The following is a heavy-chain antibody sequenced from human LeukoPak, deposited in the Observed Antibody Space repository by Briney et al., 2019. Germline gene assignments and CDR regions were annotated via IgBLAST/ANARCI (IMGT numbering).Heavy chain of an antibody. CDR2: IYYSGST. J-gene: IGHJ6*02. CDR3: ARDYYGSGSYPYYYYGMDV. D-gene: IGHD3-10*01. V-gene: IGHV4-59*01. Sequence: PSGTLPLTCTVSGGSISSYYWSWIRQPPGKGLEWIGYIYYSGSTNYNPSLKSRVTISVDTSKNQFSLKLSSVTAADTAVYYCARDYYGSGSYPYYYYGMDVWGQGTTVTVSS. CDR1: GGSISSYY.